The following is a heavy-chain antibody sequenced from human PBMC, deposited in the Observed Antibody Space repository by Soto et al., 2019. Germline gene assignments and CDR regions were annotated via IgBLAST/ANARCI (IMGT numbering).Heavy chain of an antibody. D-gene: IGHD1-7*01. Sequence: LSLTCSVNCGAIRGYYLSWIRQPPGKGLEWIGEINHSGSTNYNPSLKSRVTISVDTSKNQFSLKLSSVTAADTAVYYCAGRNYLIGADYWGQGTLVTVS. V-gene: IGHV4-34*01. CDR3: AGRNYLIGADY. CDR1: CGAIRGYY. J-gene: IGHJ4*02. CDR2: INHSGST.